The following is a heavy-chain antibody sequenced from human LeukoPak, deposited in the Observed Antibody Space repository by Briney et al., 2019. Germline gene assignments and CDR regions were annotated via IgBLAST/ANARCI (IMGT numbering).Heavy chain of an antibody. J-gene: IGHJ3*02. D-gene: IGHD3-9*01. CDR2: IYHSGST. Sequence: PSETPSLTCTVSGYSISSGYYWGWIRPPPGKGLEWIGSIYHSGSTYYNPSLKSRATISVDTSKNQFSLKLSSVTAADTAVYYCARVLRYFDWLSTGHDAFDIWGQGTMVTVSS. CDR3: ARVLRYFDWLSTGHDAFDI. CDR1: GYSISSGYY. V-gene: IGHV4-38-2*02.